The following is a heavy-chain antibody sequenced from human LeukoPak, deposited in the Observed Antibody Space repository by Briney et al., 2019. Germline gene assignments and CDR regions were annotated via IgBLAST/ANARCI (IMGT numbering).Heavy chain of an antibody. CDR2: IYHRGST. CDR3: ARGRSDDAFDI. V-gene: IGHV4-4*02. J-gene: IGHJ3*02. CDR1: GGSISSDNW. Sequence: PSETLSLTCAVSGGSISSDNWWSWVRQPPGKGLEWIGEIYHRGSTSYNPSLKSRVTISVDTSKNQFSLKLSSVTAADTAVYYCARGRSDDAFDIWGQGTMVTVSS.